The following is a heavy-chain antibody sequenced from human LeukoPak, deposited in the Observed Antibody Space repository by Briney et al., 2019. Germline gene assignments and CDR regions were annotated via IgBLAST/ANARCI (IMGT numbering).Heavy chain of an antibody. J-gene: IGHJ4*02. D-gene: IGHD3-22*01. CDR2: MKTDGSST. Sequence: GGSLRLSCAASASTFSSYWMHWVRQAPGKGLVWVSGMKTDGSSTNYADSVKGRITISRDNAKNTLYLEMNSLRVEDTAVYYCTRGLGDWGQGTLVIVSS. CDR1: ASTFSSYW. CDR3: TRGLGD. V-gene: IGHV3-74*01.